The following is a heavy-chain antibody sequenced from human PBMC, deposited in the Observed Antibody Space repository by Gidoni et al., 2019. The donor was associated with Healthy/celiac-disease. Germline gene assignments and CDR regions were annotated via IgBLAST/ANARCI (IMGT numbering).Heavy chain of an antibody. CDR1: GGTFSSYA. CDR3: ARHCSGGSCYSRAFDI. Sequence: QVQLVQFGAEVKKPGSSVKVSCKASGGTFSSYAISWVRQAPGQGLEWMGGIIPIFGTANYAQKFQGRVTITADKSTSTAYMELSSLRSEDTAVYYCARHCSGGSCYSRAFDIWGQGTMVTVSS. J-gene: IGHJ3*02. D-gene: IGHD2-15*01. CDR2: IIPIFGTA. V-gene: IGHV1-69*06.